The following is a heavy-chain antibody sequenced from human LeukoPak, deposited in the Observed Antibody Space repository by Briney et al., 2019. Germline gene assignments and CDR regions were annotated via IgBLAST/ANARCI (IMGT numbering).Heavy chain of an antibody. CDR2: IYTSGST. CDR1: GGSISSYC. Sequence: SETLSLTCTVSGGSISSYCWSWIRQPAGKGLEWIGRIYTSGSTNYNPSLKSRVTMSVDTSKNQFSLKLSSVTAADTAVYYCAREVDTVDYDYYYYMDVWGKGTTVTVSS. J-gene: IGHJ6*03. V-gene: IGHV4-4*07. D-gene: IGHD4-23*01. CDR3: AREVDTVDYDYYYYMDV.